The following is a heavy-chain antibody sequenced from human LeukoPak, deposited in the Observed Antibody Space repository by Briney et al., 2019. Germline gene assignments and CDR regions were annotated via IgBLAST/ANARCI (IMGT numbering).Heavy chain of an antibody. D-gene: IGHD6-19*01. V-gene: IGHV3-7*03. Sequence: GGSLRLSCAASGFSFSTYWMSWPRQAPGKGPEWVANIKPDGSQQNYVDSVKGRFTISRDNAKNSFYLQLNSLRVEDTALYYCARGGWAVDHWGQGTQVTVSS. CDR1: GFSFSTYW. CDR3: ARGGWAVDH. J-gene: IGHJ4*02. CDR2: IKPDGSQQ.